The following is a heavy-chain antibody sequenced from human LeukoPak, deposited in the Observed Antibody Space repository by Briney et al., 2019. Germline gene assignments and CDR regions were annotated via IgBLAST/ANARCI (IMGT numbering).Heavy chain of an antibody. CDR2: IYHSGSS. J-gene: IGHJ4*02. Sequence: PSETLSLTCIVSGYSISSGYYWGWIRQPPGKGLEWIGSIYHSGSSYYDPSLKSRVTISVDTSKNQFSLKLSSVTAADTAVYYCARGGSYDYVWGSYRYTPIEFDYWGQGTLVTVSS. V-gene: IGHV4-38-2*02. D-gene: IGHD3-16*02. CDR3: ARGGSYDYVWGSYRYTPIEFDY. CDR1: GYSISSGYY.